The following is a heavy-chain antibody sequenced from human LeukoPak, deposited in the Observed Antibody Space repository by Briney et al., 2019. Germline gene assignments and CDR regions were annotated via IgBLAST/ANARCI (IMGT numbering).Heavy chain of an antibody. J-gene: IGHJ4*02. CDR2: IKSDGRST. V-gene: IGHV3-74*01. CDR1: GFSFRTSW. Sequence: GVSLRLSCAASGFSFRTSWMHWVRQAPGKGLVWVARIKSDGRSTDYADSVKGRFTISRDNAKNTLFLQMNSPRAEDTAVYYCARANCYDSSGYYYGEYYFDYWGQGTLVTVSS. CDR3: ARANCYDSSGYYYGEYYFDY. D-gene: IGHD3-22*01.